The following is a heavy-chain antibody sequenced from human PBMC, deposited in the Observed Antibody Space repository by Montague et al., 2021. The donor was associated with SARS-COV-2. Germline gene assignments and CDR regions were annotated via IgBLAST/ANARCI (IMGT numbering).Heavy chain of an antibody. CDR2: LYYSGST. V-gene: IGHV4-61*01. D-gene: IGHD3-3*01. CDR3: ARDPWRITIFGVVTRYGMDV. CDR1: GGSVSSGSYS. J-gene: IGHJ6*02. Sequence: SETLSLTCTVSGGSVSSGSYSWSWIPQPPGKGLEWIGYLYYSGSTNYNPSLKSRVTISVDTSQNQISLKLSSVTAADTDVYYCARDPWRITIFGVVTRYGMDVWGQGTTVTVSS.